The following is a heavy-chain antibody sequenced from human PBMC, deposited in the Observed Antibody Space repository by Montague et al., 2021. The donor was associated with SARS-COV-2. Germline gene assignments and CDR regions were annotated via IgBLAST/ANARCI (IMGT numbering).Heavy chain of an antibody. Sequence: SLRLSCAASGFTFSSYAMSWVRQAPGKGLEWVSAISGSGGSTYYAGSVKGRFTISRDNSKNTLYLQMNSLRAEDTAVYYCATSRFLEWLFTMDGTFDYWGQGTLVTVSS. CDR1: GFTFSSYA. D-gene: IGHD3-3*01. J-gene: IGHJ4*02. CDR3: ATSRFLEWLFTMDGTFDY. V-gene: IGHV3-23*01. CDR2: ISGSGGST.